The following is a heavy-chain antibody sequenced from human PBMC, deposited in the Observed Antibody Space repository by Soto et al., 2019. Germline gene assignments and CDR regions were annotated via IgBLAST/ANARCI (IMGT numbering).Heavy chain of an antibody. V-gene: IGHV3-48*02. CDR3: ARDPGSSYGPPDY. D-gene: IGHD5-18*01. J-gene: IGHJ4*02. CDR1: GFTFSSYS. CDR2: ISSSSSTI. Sequence: EVQLVESGGGLVQPGGSLRLSCAASGFTFSSYSMNWVRQAPGKGLEWVSYISSSSSTIYYADSVKGRFTISRDNSKNSLYLQMNSLRDEATAVYYCARDPGSSYGPPDYWGQGTLGTVSS.